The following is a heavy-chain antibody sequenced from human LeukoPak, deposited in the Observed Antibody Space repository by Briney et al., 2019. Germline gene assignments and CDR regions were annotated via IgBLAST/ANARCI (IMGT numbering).Heavy chain of an antibody. V-gene: IGHV1-69*04. J-gene: IGHJ3*02. Sequence: SVKVSCKASGGTFSSYAISWVRQAPGQGLEWMGRIIPILGIANYAQKFQGRVTITADKSTSTAYMELSSLRSEDTAVYYCAREPSFLRAFDIWGQGTMVTVSS. D-gene: IGHD2/OR15-2a*01. CDR2: IIPILGIA. CDR1: GGTFSSYA. CDR3: AREPSFLRAFDI.